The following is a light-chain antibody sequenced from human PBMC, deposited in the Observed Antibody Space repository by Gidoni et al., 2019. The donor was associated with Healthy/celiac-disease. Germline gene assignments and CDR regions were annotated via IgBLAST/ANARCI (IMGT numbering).Light chain of an antibody. Sequence: VLTQSPGTLSLSPGERATLSCRASQSVSSSYLAWYQQKPGQAPRLLIYGASRRATGIPDRFSGSGSGTDFTLTISRLEPEDFAVYYCQQYGSSPFTFGPGTKVDIK. CDR1: QSVSSSY. J-gene: IGKJ3*01. CDR3: QQYGSSPFT. V-gene: IGKV3-20*01. CDR2: GAS.